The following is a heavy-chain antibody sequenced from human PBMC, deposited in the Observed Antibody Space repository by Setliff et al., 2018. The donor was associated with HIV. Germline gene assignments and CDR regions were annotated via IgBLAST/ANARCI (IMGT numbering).Heavy chain of an antibody. Sequence: LSLTCTVSGGSIRSNSYYWGWIRQPPGKGLEWIGSIYHSGRTYYNPSLKSRVTISVDTSKHQFSLKLTSVTAADTAVYYCARDQPQDYDSLTGYYTGRDFDYWGRGTLGTVSS. V-gene: IGHV4-39*07. CDR1: GGSIRSNSYY. CDR2: IYHSGRT. J-gene: IGHJ4*02. D-gene: IGHD3-9*01. CDR3: ARDQPQDYDSLTGYYTGRDFDY.